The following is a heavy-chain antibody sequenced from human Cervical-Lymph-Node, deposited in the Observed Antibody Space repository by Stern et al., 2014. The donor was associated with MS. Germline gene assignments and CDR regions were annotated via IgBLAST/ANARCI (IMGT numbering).Heavy chain of an antibody. V-gene: IGHV1-69*01. J-gene: IGHJ6*02. CDR2: IIPIFGTA. CDR3: ASTEPMVRGVHYYYYGMDV. D-gene: IGHD3-10*01. Sequence: VQLEESGAEVKKPGSSVKVSCKASGGTFSSYAISWVRQAPGQGLEWMGGIIPIFGTANYAQKFQGRVTITADESTSTAYMELSSLRSEDTAVYYCASTEPMVRGVHYYYYGMDVWGQGTTVTVSS. CDR1: GGTFSSYA.